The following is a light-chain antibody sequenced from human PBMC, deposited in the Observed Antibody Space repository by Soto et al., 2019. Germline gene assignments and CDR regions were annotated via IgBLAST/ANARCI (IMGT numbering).Light chain of an antibody. CDR3: SSYADNNNFV. J-gene: IGLJ1*01. V-gene: IGLV2-8*01. CDR1: SGDVGGYDY. Sequence: QSALPQPPSALGSPGQSVTISSTGTSGDVGGYDYVSWYQQLPGKAPTLIPYQVSKRSSGVPDRFSSSRSGSTASLTVSGLQAEDEADYYCSSYADNNNFVFGTGTKVTVL. CDR2: QVS.